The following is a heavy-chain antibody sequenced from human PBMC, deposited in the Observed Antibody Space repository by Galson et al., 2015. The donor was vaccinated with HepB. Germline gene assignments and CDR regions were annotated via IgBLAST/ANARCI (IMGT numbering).Heavy chain of an antibody. CDR3: AKGPLGGYYFDY. J-gene: IGHJ4*02. Sequence: SLRLSCAASGFTFSSYGMHWVRQAPGKGLEWVAVISYDGSNKYYADSVKGRFTISRDNSKNTLYLQMNSLRAEDTAVYYCAKGPLGGYYFDYWGQGTLVTVSS. CDR2: ISYDGSNK. D-gene: IGHD3-16*01. CDR1: GFTFSSYG. V-gene: IGHV3-30*18.